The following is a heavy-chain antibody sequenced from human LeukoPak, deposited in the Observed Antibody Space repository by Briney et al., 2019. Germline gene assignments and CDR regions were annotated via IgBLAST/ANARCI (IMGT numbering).Heavy chain of an antibody. CDR1: GFTFSSYW. D-gene: IGHD3-22*01. CDR2: IKQDGSEK. J-gene: IGHJ3*02. V-gene: IGHV3-7*03. CDR3: ARDMGYYDSSGYPDAFDI. Sequence: GGSLRLSCAASGFTFSSYWMSWVRQAPGKGLEWVANIKQDGSEKYYVDSVKGRFTISRDNAKNSLYLQMNSLRAEDTAVYYCARDMGYYDSSGYPDAFDIWGQGTMVTVSS.